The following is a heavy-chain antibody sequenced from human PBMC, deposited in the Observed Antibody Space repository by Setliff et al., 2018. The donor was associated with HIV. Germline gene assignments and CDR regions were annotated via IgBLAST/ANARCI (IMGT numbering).Heavy chain of an antibody. CDR2: IDSNNGNR. CDR3: VRLTADRTNYYYYMDV. D-gene: IGHD2-8*01. J-gene: IGHJ6*03. CDR1: GYTLTELS. V-gene: IGHV1-18*01. Sequence: ASVKVSCKISGYTLTELSIHWVRQAPGQGLEWMGWIDSNNGNRNFAQKFRGRVTMTTDISTNTAYMEVRSRSFDDTAVYYCVRLTADRTNYYYYMDVWGKGTTVTVSS.